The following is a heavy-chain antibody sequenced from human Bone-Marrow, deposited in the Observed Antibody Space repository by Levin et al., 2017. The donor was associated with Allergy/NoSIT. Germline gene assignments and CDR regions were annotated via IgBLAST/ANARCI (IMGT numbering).Heavy chain of an antibody. CDR3: ARRVVATTDRPFDY. J-gene: IGHJ4*02. Sequence: ASETLSLTCAVSGGSISSGGYSWSWIRQPPGKGLEWIGYIYHSGSTYYNPSLKSRVTISVDRSKNQFSLKLSSVTAADTAVYYCARRVVATTDRPFDYWGQGTLVTVSS. V-gene: IGHV4-30-2*01. CDR2: IYHSGST. D-gene: IGHD5-12*01. CDR1: GGSISSGGYS.